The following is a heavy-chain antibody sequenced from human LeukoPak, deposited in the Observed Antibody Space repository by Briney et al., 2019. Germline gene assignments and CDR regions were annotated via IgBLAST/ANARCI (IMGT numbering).Heavy chain of an antibody. D-gene: IGHD3-3*01. CDR2: IYYSGST. Sequence: KPSETLSLTCTVSGGSISSYYWSWIRQPPGKGLEWIGYIYYSGSTNYNPSLKSRVTISVDTCKNQFSLKLSSVTAADTAVYYCARVGRNYDFWSGYYPFDYWGQGTLFTVSS. J-gene: IGHJ4*02. V-gene: IGHV4-59*13. CDR1: GGSISSYY. CDR3: ARVGRNYDFWSGYYPFDY.